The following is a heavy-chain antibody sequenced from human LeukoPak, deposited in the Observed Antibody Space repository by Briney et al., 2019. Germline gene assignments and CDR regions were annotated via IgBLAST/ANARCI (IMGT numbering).Heavy chain of an antibody. J-gene: IGHJ4*02. CDR3: ARGPLADY. V-gene: IGHV4-34*01. D-gene: IGHD6-13*01. Sequence: SETLSLTCAVYGGSFSGYYWSWIRQPPGKGLEWIGEINHSGSTNYNPPLKSRVTISVDTSKNQFSLKLSSVTAADTVVYYCARGPLADYWGQGTLVTVSS. CDR2: INHSGST. CDR1: GGSFSGYY.